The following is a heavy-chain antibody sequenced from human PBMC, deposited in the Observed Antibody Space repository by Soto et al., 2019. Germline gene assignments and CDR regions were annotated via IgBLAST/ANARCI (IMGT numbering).Heavy chain of an antibody. J-gene: IGHJ4*02. Sequence: EVQLVESGGGLVKPGGSLRLSCAVSGFTVTNVWMNWVRQAPGKGLEWVGRIKSTTDGGTTDYAAPVKGRFSISRNDSRNTLFLQMNSRKTEDTAVYYCSHGYAQYFESWGQGTLVTVSS. V-gene: IGHV3-15*07. CDR3: SHGYAQYFES. CDR2: IKSTTDGGTT. D-gene: IGHD5-18*01. CDR1: GFTVTNVW.